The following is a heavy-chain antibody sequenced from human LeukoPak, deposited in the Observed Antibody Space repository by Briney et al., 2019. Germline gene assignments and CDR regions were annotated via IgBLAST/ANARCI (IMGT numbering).Heavy chain of an antibody. J-gene: IGHJ4*02. Sequence: ASVKVSCKASGYTFTGYYMHWVRQAPGQGLEWMGWINPNSSGTNYAQKFQGRVTMTRDTSISTAYMELSRLRSDDTAVYYCARGRGYYDSSGPHFDYWGQGTLVTVSS. V-gene: IGHV1-2*02. CDR1: GYTFTGYY. D-gene: IGHD3-22*01. CDR2: INPNSSGT. CDR3: ARGRGYYDSSGPHFDY.